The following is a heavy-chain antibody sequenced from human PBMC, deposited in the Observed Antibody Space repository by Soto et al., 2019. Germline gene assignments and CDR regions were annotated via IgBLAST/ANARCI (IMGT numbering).Heavy chain of an antibody. CDR3: ARVLFGGYDYYYYYYYGMDV. J-gene: IGHJ6*02. V-gene: IGHV4-30-4*01. Sequence: SETLSLTCTVSGGSISSGDYYWSWIRQPPGKGLEWIGYIYYSGSTYNKPSLKSRVNKSVDKSKNKLSLKLSSVTAANTAEYYCARVLFGGYDYYYYYYYGMDVWGQGTTVTVSS. CDR2: IYYSGST. CDR1: GGSISSGDYY. D-gene: IGHD5-12*01.